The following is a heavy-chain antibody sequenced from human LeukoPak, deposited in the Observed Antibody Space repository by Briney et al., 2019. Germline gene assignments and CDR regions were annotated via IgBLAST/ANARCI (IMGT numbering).Heavy chain of an antibody. CDR1: GFTFSSYA. D-gene: IGHD1-26*01. Sequence: GRSLRLSCAASGFTFSSYAMHWVRQAPGKGLEWVAVISYDGSNKYYADSVKGRFTISRDNSKNTLYLQMNSLRAEDTAVYYCARDAGSGSYYYYYMDVWGKGTTVTVSS. V-gene: IGHV3-30-3*01. CDR3: ARDAGSGSYYYYYMDV. CDR2: ISYDGSNK. J-gene: IGHJ6*03.